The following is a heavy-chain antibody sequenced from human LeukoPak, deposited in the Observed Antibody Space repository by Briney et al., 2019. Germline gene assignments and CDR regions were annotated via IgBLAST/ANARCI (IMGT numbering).Heavy chain of an antibody. Sequence: WGSLRLSCAASGFTFSSYAMSWVRQAPGKGLEWVSAISGSGGSTYYADSVKGRFTISRDNSKNTLYLQMNSLRAEDTAVYYCAKDLRIVVVVEYWGQGTLVTVSS. V-gene: IGHV3-23*01. D-gene: IGHD2-15*01. J-gene: IGHJ4*02. CDR1: GFTFSSYA. CDR3: AKDLRIVVVVEY. CDR2: ISGSGGST.